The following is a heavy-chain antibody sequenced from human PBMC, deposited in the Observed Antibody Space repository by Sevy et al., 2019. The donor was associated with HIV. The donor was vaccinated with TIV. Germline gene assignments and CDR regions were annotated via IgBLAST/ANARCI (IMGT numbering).Heavy chain of an antibody. V-gene: IGHV3-23*01. CDR1: GFTFSKYS. D-gene: IGHD2-8*01. Sequence: GSLRLSCEASGFTFSKYSMSWVRQAPGKGLEWVSTFSFGCGRINDADSVKGRFTISRDDSKNTLYLQMNSLRAEDTAVYYCAREGCTKPHDYWGQGTLVTVSS. CDR3: AREGCTKPHDY. CDR2: FSFGCGRI. J-gene: IGHJ4*02.